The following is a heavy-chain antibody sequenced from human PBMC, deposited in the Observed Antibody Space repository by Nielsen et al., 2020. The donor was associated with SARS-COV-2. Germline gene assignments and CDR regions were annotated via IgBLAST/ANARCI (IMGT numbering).Heavy chain of an antibody. J-gene: IGHJ4*02. D-gene: IGHD3-10*01. V-gene: IGHV4-59*08. CDR1: GVSISSYY. CDR3: ARGFDY. Sequence: SETLSLTCTVSGVSISSYYWSWNRQPPGKGLEWIGYIYYSGSTNYNPSSKTRFTISVDTSKNQSSLKLSSVTAADTAVYYCARGFDYWGQGTLVTVSS. CDR2: IYYSGST.